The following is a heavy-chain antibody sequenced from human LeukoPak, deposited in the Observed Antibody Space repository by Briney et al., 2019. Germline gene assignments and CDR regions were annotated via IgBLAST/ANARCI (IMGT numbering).Heavy chain of an antibody. CDR3: AREIGYCSGGSCYPGYFQH. V-gene: IGHV4-39*07. Sequence: SETLSLTCTVSGGSISSSSYYWGWIRQPPGKGLEWIGSIYYSGSTYYNPSLKSRVTISVDTSKNQFSLKLSSVTAADTAVYYCAREIGYCSGGSCYPGYFQHWGQGTLVTVSS. CDR2: IYYSGST. D-gene: IGHD2-15*01. J-gene: IGHJ1*01. CDR1: GGSISSSSYY.